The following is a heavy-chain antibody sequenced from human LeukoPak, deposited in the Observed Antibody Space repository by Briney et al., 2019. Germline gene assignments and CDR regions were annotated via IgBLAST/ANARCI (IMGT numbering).Heavy chain of an antibody. D-gene: IGHD3-10*01. CDR2: VILIFGAA. CDR1: AAAFSIYT. CDR3: ARDPSGELSGLLDY. V-gene: IGHV1-69*13. Sequence: SVKLSCKGAAAAFSIYTFSRVRHGQGQGLGWKWVVILIFGAANYAQKCQGRVTITEDESTSTAYMDLRSLRSEDTAVYYCARDPSGELSGLLDYWGQGTLVTVSS. J-gene: IGHJ4*02.